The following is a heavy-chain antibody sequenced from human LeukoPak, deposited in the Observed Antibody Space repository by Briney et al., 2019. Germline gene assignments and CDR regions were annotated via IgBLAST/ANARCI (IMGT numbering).Heavy chain of an antibody. V-gene: IGHV4-34*01. CDR3: ARITTVGDY. D-gene: IGHD4-23*01. CDR2: INHSGST. CDR1: GGSFSGCY. J-gene: IGHJ4*02. Sequence: SETLSLTCAVYGGSFSGCYWSWIRQPPGKGLEWIGEINHSGSTNYNPSLKSRVTISVDTSKNQFSLKLSSVTAADTAVYYCARITTVGDYWGQGTLVTVSS.